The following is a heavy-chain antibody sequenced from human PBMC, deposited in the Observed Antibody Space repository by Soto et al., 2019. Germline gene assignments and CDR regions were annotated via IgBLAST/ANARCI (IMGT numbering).Heavy chain of an antibody. CDR2: ISSDGGVK. CDR3: AEAFYYGMDV. CDR1: GFTFSSYS. V-gene: IGHV3-30*04. Sequence: GGSLSLSCAASGFTFSSYSMHWVRQAPGKGLEWVAVISSDGGVKYYADSVEGRFTISRDNSKNTLYLQMNSLRPEDTAVYFCAEAFYYGMDVWGQGTTVTVSS. J-gene: IGHJ6*02.